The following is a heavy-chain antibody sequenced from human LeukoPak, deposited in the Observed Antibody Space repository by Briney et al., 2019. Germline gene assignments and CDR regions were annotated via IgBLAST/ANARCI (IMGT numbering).Heavy chain of an antibody. CDR1: GGSISDSNYY. Sequence: PSETLSLTCTVSGGSISDSNYYWGWIRQPPGRGLEWIGYVYNSGTTSYNPSLKSRVTISLDMSKNQFSLKLPSVTAADTAVYYCARDTYSGTYAGSGAGYWGLGTLVTVSS. CDR3: ARDTYSGTYAGSGAGY. J-gene: IGHJ4*02. CDR2: VYNSGTT. V-gene: IGHV4-61*05. D-gene: IGHD1-26*01.